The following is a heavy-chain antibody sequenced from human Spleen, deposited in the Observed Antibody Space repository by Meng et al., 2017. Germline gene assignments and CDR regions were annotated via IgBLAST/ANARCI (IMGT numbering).Heavy chain of an antibody. Sequence: GSLRLSCTVSGGSISSSSYYWGWIRQPPGKGLEWIGSIYYSGSTYYNPSLKSRVTISVDTSKNQFSLKLSSVTAADTAVYYCARGKLVGATVIWGQGTMVTVSS. CDR3: ARGKLVGATVI. CDR1: GGSISSSSYY. V-gene: IGHV4-39*07. J-gene: IGHJ3*02. D-gene: IGHD1-26*01. CDR2: IYYSGST.